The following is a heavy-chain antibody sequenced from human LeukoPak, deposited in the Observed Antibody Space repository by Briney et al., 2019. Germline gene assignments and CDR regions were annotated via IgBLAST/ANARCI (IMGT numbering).Heavy chain of an antibody. J-gene: IGHJ6*02. CDR1: GYTFTSYD. D-gene: IGHD2-2*01. CDR3: AGVTVYCSSTSCHNYYYYGMDV. V-gene: IGHV1-8*01. CDR2: MNPNSGAT. Sequence: ASVKVSCKASGYTFTSYDFNWLRQATGQGPEWMGWMNPNSGATGYAQKFQGRVTMTRSASINTAYMELSNLRSEDTAVYYCAGVTVYCSSTSCHNYYYYGMDVWGQGTTVTVSS.